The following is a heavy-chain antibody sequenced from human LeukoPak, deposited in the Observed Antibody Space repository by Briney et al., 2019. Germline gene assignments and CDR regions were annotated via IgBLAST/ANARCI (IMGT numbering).Heavy chain of an antibody. J-gene: IGHJ5*02. CDR3: ARDRVDDYGEGNWCDP. D-gene: IGHD4-17*01. Sequence: SETPSLTRTVPGGSLSRGGHYLSSVRQHPGKGLGWIGYMYYSGSTSYNPSLRTRVTIPVETPKNQFSLKLSSVTAADTGVYYCARDRVDDYGEGNWCDPWGQGTLVTVSS. CDR1: GGSLSRGGHY. CDR2: MYYSGST. V-gene: IGHV4-31*03.